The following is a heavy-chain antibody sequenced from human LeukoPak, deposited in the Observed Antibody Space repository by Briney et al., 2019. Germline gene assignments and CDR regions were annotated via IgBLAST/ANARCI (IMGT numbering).Heavy chain of an antibody. CDR1: GGSISSSSYY. CDR2: IYYSGST. D-gene: IGHD5-18*01. CDR3: ASNGYIYGSLELIDY. V-gene: IGHV4-39*01. J-gene: IGHJ4*02. Sequence: SETLSLTCTVSGGSISSSSYYWGWIRQPPGKGLEWIGSIYYSGSTYYNPSLKSRVTISVDTSKNQFSLKLSSVTAADTAVYYCASNGYIYGSLELIDYWGQGTLVTVSS.